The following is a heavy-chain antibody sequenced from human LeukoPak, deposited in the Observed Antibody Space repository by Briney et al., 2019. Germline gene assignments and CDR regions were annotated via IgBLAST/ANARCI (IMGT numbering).Heavy chain of an antibody. D-gene: IGHD5-12*01. V-gene: IGHV1-2*02. CDR2: ISPNTGGT. J-gene: IGHJ4*02. CDR3: AAARGATIELLDY. Sequence: GASVKVSCKASGYTFTDYNIHWVRQAPGQGLEWMGWISPNTGGTKYAQEFQGRVTVTRDTSISTAYMELSRLRSDDTAMYYCAAARGATIELLDYWGQGTLVTVSS. CDR1: GYTFTDYN.